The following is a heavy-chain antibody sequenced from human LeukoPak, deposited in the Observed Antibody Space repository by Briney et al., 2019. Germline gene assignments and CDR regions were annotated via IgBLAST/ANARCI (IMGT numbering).Heavy chain of an antibody. CDR3: AREGPISGYDHSFDY. CDR1: GGTFSSYA. CDR2: IIPIFGTA. Sequence: SVKVSCKASGGTFSSYAISWVRQAPGQGREWMGRIIPIFGTANYAQKFQGRVTITADESTSTAYMELSSQRSEDTAVYYCAREGPISGYDHSFDYWGQGTLVTVSS. V-gene: IGHV1-69*01. D-gene: IGHD5-12*01. J-gene: IGHJ4*02.